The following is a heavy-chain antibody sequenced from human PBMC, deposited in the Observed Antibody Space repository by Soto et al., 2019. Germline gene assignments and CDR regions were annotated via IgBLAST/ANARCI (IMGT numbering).Heavy chain of an antibody. V-gene: IGHV1-69*13. CDR3: ASQPAGGVMVRFSEYFDY. CDR2: IIPIFGTA. CDR1: GGTFSSYA. J-gene: IGHJ4*02. Sequence: ASVKVSCKASGGTFSSYAISWVRQAPGQGLEWMGGIIPIFGTANYAQKFQGRVTITADESTSTAYMELSSLRSEDTAVYYCASQPAGGVMVRFSEYFDYWGQGTLVTVSS. D-gene: IGHD3-10*01.